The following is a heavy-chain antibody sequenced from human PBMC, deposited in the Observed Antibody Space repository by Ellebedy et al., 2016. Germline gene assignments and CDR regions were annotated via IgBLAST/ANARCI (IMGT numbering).Heavy chain of an antibody. Sequence: SGPTLVXPTQTLTLTCTFSGFSLSTSGVGVGWIRQPPGKALEWLALIYWDDDKRYSPSLKSRLTITKDTSKNQVVLTMTNMDPLDTATYYCVKWSAPGYFQHWGQGTLVTVS. D-gene: IGHD2-8*01. V-gene: IGHV2-5*02. J-gene: IGHJ1*01. CDR3: VKWSAPGYFQH. CDR2: IYWDDDK. CDR1: GFSLSTSGVG.